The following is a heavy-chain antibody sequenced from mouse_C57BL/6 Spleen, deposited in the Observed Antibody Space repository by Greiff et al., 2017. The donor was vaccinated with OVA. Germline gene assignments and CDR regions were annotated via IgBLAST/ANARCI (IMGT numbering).Heavy chain of an antibody. D-gene: IGHD5-1-1*01. J-gene: IGHJ2*01. Sequence: EVQGVESGAGLVKPGGSLKLSCAASGFTFSSYAMSWVRQTPEKRLEWVAYISSGGDYIYYADTVKGRFTISRDNARNTLYLQMSSLKSEDTAMYYCTKISSNPYFDYWGQGTTLTVSS. CDR3: TKISSNPYFDY. CDR2: ISSGGDYI. CDR1: GFTFSSYA. V-gene: IGHV5-9-1*02.